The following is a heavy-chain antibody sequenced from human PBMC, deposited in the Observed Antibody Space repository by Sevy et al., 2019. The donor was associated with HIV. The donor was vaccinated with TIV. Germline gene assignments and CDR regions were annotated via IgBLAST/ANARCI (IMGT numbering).Heavy chain of an antibody. CDR1: GGTFSSYA. Sequence: ASVKVCCKASGGTFSSYAISWVRQAPGQGLEWMGGIIPIFGTANYAQKFQGRVTITADESTSTAYMELSSLRSEDTAVYYCARGRAAAGTGYYYYYYGMDVWGQGTTVTVSS. J-gene: IGHJ6*02. V-gene: IGHV1-69*13. D-gene: IGHD6-13*01. CDR2: IIPIFGTA. CDR3: ARGRAAAGTGYYYYYYGMDV.